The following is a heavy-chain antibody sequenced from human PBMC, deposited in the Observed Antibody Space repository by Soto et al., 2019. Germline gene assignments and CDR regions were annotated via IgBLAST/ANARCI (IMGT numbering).Heavy chain of an antibody. CDR3: AMKPKYSSSWENFDY. CDR2: INHSGST. V-gene: IGHV4-34*01. J-gene: IGHJ4*02. Sequence: QVQLQQWGAGLLKPSETLSLTCAVYGGSFSGYYWSWIRQPPGKGLEWIGEINHSGSTNYNPSLRSLVAISVDTSTNQVSLKLSSVTAADTAVYYCAMKPKYSSSWENFDYWGQGTLVTVSS. D-gene: IGHD6-13*01. CDR1: GGSFSGYY.